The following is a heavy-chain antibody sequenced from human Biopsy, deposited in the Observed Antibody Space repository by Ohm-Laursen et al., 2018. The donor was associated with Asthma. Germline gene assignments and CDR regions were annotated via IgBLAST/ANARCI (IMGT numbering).Heavy chain of an antibody. CDR2: ISSSSSYI. CDR3: ARDGTDMNEAMPKDY. CDR1: GFTFSSYS. Sequence: SLRLSCAASGFTFSSYSMNWVRQAPGKGLEWVSSISSSSSYIYYADSVKGRFTISRDNAKNSLYLQMNSLRAEDTAVYYCARDGTDMNEAMPKDYWGQGTLVTVFS. J-gene: IGHJ4*02. D-gene: IGHD2-2*01. V-gene: IGHV3-21*01.